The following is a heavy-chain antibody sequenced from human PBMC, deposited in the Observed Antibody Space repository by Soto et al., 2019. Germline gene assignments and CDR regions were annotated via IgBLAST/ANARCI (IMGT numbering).Heavy chain of an antibody. CDR1: GFTFSTYP. CDR3: ARRSSGSYYATFDV. D-gene: IGHD1-26*01. V-gene: IGHV3-23*01. CDR2: IHGSGETT. Sequence: PGGSLSLSCAASGFTFSTYPMTWVRPAPGKGLEWVSSIHGSGETTYYAESVKGRFIISRDNSKNTLFLQMDSLGVDDTAVYFCARRSSGSYYATFDVWGQGTMVT. J-gene: IGHJ3*01.